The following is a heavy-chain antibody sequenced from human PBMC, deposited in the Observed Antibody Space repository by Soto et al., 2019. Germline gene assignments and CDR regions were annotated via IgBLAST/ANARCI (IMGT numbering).Heavy chain of an antibody. CDR2: ISWNSGSI. D-gene: IGHD5-18*01. V-gene: IGHV3-9*01. Sequence: GGSLRLSCAASGFTFDDYAMHWVRQAPGKGLEWVSGISWNSGSIGYADSVKGRFTISRDNAKNSLYLQMNSLRAEDTALYYCAKVPRGCSYGHEYFQHWGQGTLVTVSS. J-gene: IGHJ1*01. CDR1: GFTFDDYA. CDR3: AKVPRGCSYGHEYFQH.